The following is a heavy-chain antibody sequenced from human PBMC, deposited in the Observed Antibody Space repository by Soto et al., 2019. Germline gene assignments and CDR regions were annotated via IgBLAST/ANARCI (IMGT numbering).Heavy chain of an antibody. D-gene: IGHD2-8*01. CDR1: GFTFSSYW. J-gene: IGHJ3*02. Sequence: GGSLRLSCAASGFTFSSYWMSWVRQAPGKGLEWVANIKQDGSEKYYVDSVKGRFTISRDNAKNSLYLQMNSLRAEDTALYYCAKAWSPDPWDALDIWGQGTMVTGSS. CDR3: AKAWSPDPWDALDI. CDR2: IKQDGSEK. V-gene: IGHV3-7*03.